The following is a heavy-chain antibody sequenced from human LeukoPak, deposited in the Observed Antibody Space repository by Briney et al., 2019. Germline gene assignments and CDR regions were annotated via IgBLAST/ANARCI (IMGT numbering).Heavy chain of an antibody. CDR3: TLVPTAPGY. V-gene: IGHV3-23*01. D-gene: IGHD2-2*01. J-gene: IGHJ4*02. CDR1: AFIFNNAW. Sequence: PGGSLRLSCATSAFIFNNAWMSWVRQAPGKGLEWVSAISGSGGSTDYADSVKGRFTTSRDNSKNTLYLQMNSLRAEDTALYYCTLVPTAPGYWGQGTLVTVSS. CDR2: ISGSGGST.